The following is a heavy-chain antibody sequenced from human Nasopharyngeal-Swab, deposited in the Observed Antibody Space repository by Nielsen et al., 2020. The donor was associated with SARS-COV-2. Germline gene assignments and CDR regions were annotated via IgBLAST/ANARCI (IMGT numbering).Heavy chain of an antibody. D-gene: IGHD4-17*01. V-gene: IGHV3-30*18. CDR1: GFTFSSYG. Sequence: GESLKISCAASGFTFSSYGMHWVRQAPGKGLEWVAVISYDGSNKYYADSVKGRFTISRDNSKNTLYLQMNSLGAEDTAVYYCAKAGDYGDYSAHYYMDVWGKGTTVTVSS. CDR2: ISYDGSNK. J-gene: IGHJ6*03. CDR3: AKAGDYGDYSAHYYMDV.